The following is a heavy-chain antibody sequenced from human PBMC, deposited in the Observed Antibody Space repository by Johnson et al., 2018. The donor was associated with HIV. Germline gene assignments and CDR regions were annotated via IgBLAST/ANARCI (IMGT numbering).Heavy chain of an antibody. D-gene: IGHD3-10*01. J-gene: IGHJ3*02. CDR3: ARLRSSGACDI. Sequence: VQLVESGGRLIQPGGSLRLSCAASGFTFSRYWMNWVRQAPGKGLVWVSVIYSGGSTYYADSVKGRFTISRDNSKNTLYLQMNSLRAEDTAVYYCARLRSSGACDIWGQGTMVTVSS. CDR1: GFTFSRYW. CDR2: IYSGGST. V-gene: IGHV3-66*04.